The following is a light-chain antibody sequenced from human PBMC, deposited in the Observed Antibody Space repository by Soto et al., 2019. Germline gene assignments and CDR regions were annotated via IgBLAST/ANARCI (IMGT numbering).Light chain of an antibody. CDR3: CSYAGNYTLL. CDR2: DVT. Sequence: QSALTQPRSVSGSPGQAVTGSCTGTSRDVGIYNYVSWYQQRPGTAPKVMIYDVTKRPSGVPDRFSGSKSANTASLTISGLQADDEADYYCCSYAGNYTLLFGGGTKVTV. J-gene: IGLJ2*01. V-gene: IGLV2-11*01. CDR1: SRDVGIYNY.